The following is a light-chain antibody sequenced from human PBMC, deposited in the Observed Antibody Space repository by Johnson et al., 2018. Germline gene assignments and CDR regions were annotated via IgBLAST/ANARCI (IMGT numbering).Light chain of an antibody. CDR3: GTWDSSLSPGNV. CDR2: ENN. Sequence: QSVLTHPPSVSAAPGQKVTISCSGSSSNIGNNYVSWYQQLPGTAPKLLIYENNKRPSGIPDRFSGSKSGTSATLGITGLQTGDEADYYCGTWDSSLSPGNVFGTGTKVTVL. CDR1: SSNIGNNY. J-gene: IGLJ1*01. V-gene: IGLV1-51*02.